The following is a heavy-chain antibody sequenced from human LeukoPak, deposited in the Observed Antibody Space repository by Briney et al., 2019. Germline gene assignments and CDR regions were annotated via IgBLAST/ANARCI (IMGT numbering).Heavy chain of an antibody. CDR2: TCYSGGT. CDR3: ARDKAYCGGDCYSHDAFDI. D-gene: IGHD2-21*02. Sequence: SETLSLTCTVSGGSISSCSYYWGWIRQPPGKGLEWIGCTCYSGGTYYNPSLKSRVIISVDTSKNHYSMKLSSVTAAETAVYYGARDKAYCGGDCYSHDAFDIWGRGTMVTVSS. J-gene: IGHJ3*02. CDR1: GGSISSCSYY. V-gene: IGHV4-39*02.